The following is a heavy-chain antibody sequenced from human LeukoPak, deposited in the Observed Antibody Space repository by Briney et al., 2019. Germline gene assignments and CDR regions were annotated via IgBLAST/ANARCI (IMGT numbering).Heavy chain of an antibody. CDR3: AKTPWSIAARTDAFDI. CDR1: GFTFSSYA. V-gene: IGHV3-23*01. Sequence: GGSLRLSCAASGFTFSSYAMSWVRQAPGKGLEWVSAISGSGGSTYYADSVKGRFTISRDNSKNTLYLQMNSLRAEDTAVYYCAKTPWSIAARTDAFDIWGQGTMVTVSS. D-gene: IGHD6-6*01. J-gene: IGHJ3*02. CDR2: ISGSGGST.